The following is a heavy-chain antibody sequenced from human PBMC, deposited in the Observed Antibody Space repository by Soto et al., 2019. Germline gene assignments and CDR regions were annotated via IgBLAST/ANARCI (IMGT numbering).Heavy chain of an antibody. CDR3: ARDRGGWYSSSMGSGYFDY. Sequence: ASVKVSCTASGYTFTSYAMHWVRQAPGQRLEWMGWINAGNGNTKYSQKFQGRVTITRDTSASTAYMELSSLRSEDTAVYYCARDRGGWYSSSMGSGYFDYWGQGTLVTVSS. D-gene: IGHD6-6*01. J-gene: IGHJ4*02. CDR1: GYTFTSYA. V-gene: IGHV1-3*01. CDR2: INAGNGNT.